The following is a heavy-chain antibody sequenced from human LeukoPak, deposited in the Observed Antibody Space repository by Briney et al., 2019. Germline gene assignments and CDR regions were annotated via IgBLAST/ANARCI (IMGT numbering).Heavy chain of an antibody. J-gene: IGHJ4*02. CDR1: GRSISSGGYY. D-gene: IGHD6-6*01. CDR3: ARGRSSDY. Sequence: SETLSLTCTVSGRSISSGGYYWSWIPQHPGKGLEWIGYIYDRESTYYNPSLKSRITISVDTSKNQFSLKLSSVTAADTAVYYCARGRSSDYWGQGTLVTVSS. CDR2: IYDREST. V-gene: IGHV4-31*03.